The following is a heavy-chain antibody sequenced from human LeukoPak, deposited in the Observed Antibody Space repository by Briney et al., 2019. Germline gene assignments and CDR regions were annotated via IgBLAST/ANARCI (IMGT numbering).Heavy chain of an antibody. D-gene: IGHD2-15*01. CDR1: GFTFSIHA. CDR3: AKDPVYCSGGSCYSEGYFDY. Sequence: PGGSLRLSCAASGFTFSIHAMNWVRQAPGKGLEWVSAISGSGGSTYYADSVKGRFTISRDNSKNTLYLQMNSLRAEDTAVYYCAKDPVYCSGGSCYSEGYFDYWGQGTLVTVSS. J-gene: IGHJ4*02. V-gene: IGHV3-23*01. CDR2: ISGSGGST.